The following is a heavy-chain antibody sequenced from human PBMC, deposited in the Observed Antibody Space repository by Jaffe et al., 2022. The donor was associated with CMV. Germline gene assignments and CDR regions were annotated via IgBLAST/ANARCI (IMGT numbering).Heavy chain of an antibody. D-gene: IGHD6-19*01. CDR1: GGSISSYY. Sequence: QVQLQESGPGLVKPSETLSLTCTVSGGSISSYYWSWIRQPPGKGLEWIGYIYYSGSTNYNPSLKSRVTISVDTSKNQFSLKLSSVTAADTAVYYCARGIAVAGVDWFDPWGQGTLVTVSS. V-gene: IGHV4-59*01. CDR2: IYYSGST. CDR3: ARGIAVAGVDWFDP. J-gene: IGHJ5*02.